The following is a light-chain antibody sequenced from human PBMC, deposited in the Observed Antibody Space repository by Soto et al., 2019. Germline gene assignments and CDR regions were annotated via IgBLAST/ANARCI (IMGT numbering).Light chain of an antibody. J-gene: IGKJ4*01. CDR2: DAS. CDR1: QNIRSS. CDR3: HQRGNWPLT. Sequence: EVVMTQSPASLSASPGERVTLSCRASQNIRSSLAWYQQKPGQAPRLLIYDASNRATGIPARFSGSGSGTDFTLTISSLEPEDSAVYFCHQRGNWPLTFGGGTKVDI. V-gene: IGKV3-11*01.